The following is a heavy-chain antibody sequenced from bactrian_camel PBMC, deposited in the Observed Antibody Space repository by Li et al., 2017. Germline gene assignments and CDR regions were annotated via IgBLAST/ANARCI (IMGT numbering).Heavy chain of an antibody. CDR2: LNGYGNTI. CDR1: GDTLSYYS. V-gene: IGHV3S6*01. D-gene: IGHD6*01. Sequence: QVQLVESGGGSVQAGGSLRLSCAASGDTLSYYSLDWGWFRQAPGKGLEWVAGLNGYGNTIYYADSVKGRFTVSRDNARNTLYLHLSSLRTEDTAMYYCAADRGELFPYGTSWHYWGQGTQVT. CDR3: AADRGELFPYGTSWHY. J-gene: IGHJ4*01.